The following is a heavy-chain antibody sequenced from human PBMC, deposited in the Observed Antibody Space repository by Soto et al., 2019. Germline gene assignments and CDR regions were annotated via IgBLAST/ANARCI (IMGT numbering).Heavy chain of an antibody. CDR3: ARDRSYNWFDP. CDR2: SYYSGSN. Sequence: QVQLQESGPGLVKPSQTLSLTCTVSGGSISSGGYYWSWIRQHPGKGLDWIGYSYYSGSNYYNPSIKSRVTISVDTSKNQFSLKLSSVTAADTAVYYCARDRSYNWFDPWGQGPLVTVSS. J-gene: IGHJ5*02. D-gene: IGHD2-15*01. CDR1: GGSISSGGYY. V-gene: IGHV4-31*03.